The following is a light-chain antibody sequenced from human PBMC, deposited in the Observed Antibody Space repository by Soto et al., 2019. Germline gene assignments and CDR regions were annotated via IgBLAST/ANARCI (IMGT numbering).Light chain of an antibody. CDR1: SSDVGGSDY. V-gene: IGLV2-14*01. Sequence: QSALTQPASVSGSPGQSITISCTGTSSDVGGSDYVSWYQQHPGKVPKLMIYDVSNRPSGVSNRFSGSKSGNTASLTISGLQAEDEADYYCSSYTSSNTIVFGTGTKLTVL. J-gene: IGLJ1*01. CDR3: SSYTSSNTIV. CDR2: DVS.